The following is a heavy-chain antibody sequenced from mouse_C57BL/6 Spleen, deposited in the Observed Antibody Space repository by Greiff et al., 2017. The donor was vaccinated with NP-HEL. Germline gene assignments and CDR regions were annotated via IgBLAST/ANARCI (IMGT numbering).Heavy chain of an antibody. J-gene: IGHJ3*01. D-gene: IGHD3-1*01. CDR3: ARGRASWFAY. CDR1: GYSITSGYY. CDR2: ISYDGSN. Sequence: EESGPGLVKPSQSLSLTCSVTGYSITSGYYWNWIRQFPGNKLEWMGYISYDGSNNYNPSLKNRISITRDTSKNQFFLKLNSVTTEDTATYYCARGRASWFAYWGQGTLVTVSA. V-gene: IGHV3-6*01.